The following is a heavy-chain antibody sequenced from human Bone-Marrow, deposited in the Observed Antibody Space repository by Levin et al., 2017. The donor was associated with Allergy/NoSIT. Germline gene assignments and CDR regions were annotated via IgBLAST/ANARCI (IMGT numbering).Heavy chain of an antibody. CDR1: GGSISSGGYH. J-gene: IGHJ4*02. CDR2: IYYSGST. CDR3: AREDGSTFDS. D-gene: IGHD5-24*01. Sequence: LRLSCTVSGGSISSGGYHRSWIRQHAGKGLEWIGYIYYSGSTYYNPSLKSRAMISLDTSKNQFSLKVTSATAADAAVYYCAREDGSTFDSWGQGTLVTVSS. V-gene: IGHV4-31*03.